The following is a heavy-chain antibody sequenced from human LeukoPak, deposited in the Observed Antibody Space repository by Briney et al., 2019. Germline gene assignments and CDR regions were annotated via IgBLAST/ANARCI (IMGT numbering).Heavy chain of an antibody. CDR1: GFTFTNYW. CDR2: IKPDRSEK. J-gene: IGHJ3*02. D-gene: IGHD3-10*01. CDR3: ARDGMGVIKAFDI. Sequence: GGSLRLSCAASGFTFTNYWMSLVRQAPGKGLEWVANIKPDRSEKYYVDSVKGRFTISRDNAKNSLYLQMNDLRAEDTAVYYCARDGMGVIKAFDIWGQGTMVTVSS. V-gene: IGHV3-7*05.